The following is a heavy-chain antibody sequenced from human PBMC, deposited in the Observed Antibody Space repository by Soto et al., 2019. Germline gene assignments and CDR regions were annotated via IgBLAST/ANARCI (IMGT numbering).Heavy chain of an antibody. CDR3: ARDEIVVVITTWHAFDI. J-gene: IGHJ3*02. Sequence: ASVKVSCKASGYTFTIYYMHWVRQAPGQGLEWMGIINPSGGSTSYAQKFQGRVTMTRDTSTSTVYMELSSLRSEDTAVYYCARDEIVVVITTWHAFDIWGQGTMVTVSS. CDR1: GYTFTIYY. CDR2: INPSGGST. V-gene: IGHV1-46*01. D-gene: IGHD3-22*01.